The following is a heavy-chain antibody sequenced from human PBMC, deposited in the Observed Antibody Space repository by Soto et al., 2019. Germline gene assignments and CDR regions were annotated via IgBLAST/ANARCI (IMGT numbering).Heavy chain of an antibody. Sequence: PGGSLRLSCAASGFTFSSYGMHWVRQAPGKGLEWVAVIWYDGSNKYYADSVKGRFTISRDNSKNTLYLQMNSLRAEDTAVYYCAKRVTQLPQIAPGVFDYWGQGTLVTVSS. J-gene: IGHJ4*02. D-gene: IGHD6-25*01. V-gene: IGHV3-33*06. CDR3: AKRVTQLPQIAPGVFDY. CDR2: IWYDGSNK. CDR1: GFTFSSYG.